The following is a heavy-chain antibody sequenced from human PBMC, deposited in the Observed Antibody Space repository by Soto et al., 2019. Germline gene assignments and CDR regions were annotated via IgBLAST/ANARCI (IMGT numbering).Heavy chain of an antibody. D-gene: IGHD3-10*01. J-gene: IGHJ4*02. Sequence: PGGSLRLSCAASRFAFSSCAMTWVRQAPGKGLEWVSSISNSGGATFYADSVKGRFTVSRENSKNTLYLQMNSLRAEDTALYYCAKELSYNSGRPFDYWGQGTPVTVSS. CDR3: AKELSYNSGRPFDY. CDR1: RFAFSSCA. V-gene: IGHV3-23*01. CDR2: ISNSGGAT.